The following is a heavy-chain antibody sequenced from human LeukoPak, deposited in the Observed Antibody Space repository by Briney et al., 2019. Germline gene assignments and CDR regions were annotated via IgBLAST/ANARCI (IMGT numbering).Heavy chain of an antibody. CDR1: GGSISSHY. D-gene: IGHD3-10*01. Sequence: SETLSLSCSVSGGSISSHYWSWIRQPPGQGLEWIGYIYYSGSTNYNPSLKSRVTISIDTSKNQFSLKLSSVTAADTAVYYCARDFQGSGSYYVPGAFDIWGQGTMVTVSS. J-gene: IGHJ3*02. V-gene: IGHV4-59*11. CDR2: IYYSGST. CDR3: ARDFQGSGSYYVPGAFDI.